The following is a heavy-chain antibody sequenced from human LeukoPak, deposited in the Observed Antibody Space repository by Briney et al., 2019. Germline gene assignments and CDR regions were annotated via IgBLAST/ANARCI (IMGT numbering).Heavy chain of an antibody. CDR1: GFTFSSYT. J-gene: IGHJ4*02. Sequence: GGSLRLSCAASGFTFSSYTMNWVRQALGKGLEWVSSISSSNSYIFYADSVKGRFTISRDNAKNSLYLQMNSLRAEDTAVYYCARDLGWSNYFDYWGQGTLVTVSS. CDR2: ISSSNSYI. D-gene: IGHD3/OR15-3a*01. V-gene: IGHV3-21*01. CDR3: ARDLGWSNYFDY.